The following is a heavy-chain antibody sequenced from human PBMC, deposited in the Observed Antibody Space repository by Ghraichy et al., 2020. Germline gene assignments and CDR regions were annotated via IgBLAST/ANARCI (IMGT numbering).Heavy chain of an antibody. CDR1: GFTFSSYG. D-gene: IGHD3-22*01. CDR2: ITGSGGST. V-gene: IGHV3-23*01. J-gene: IGHJ5*02. CDR3: GASSGYYLSNNWFDP. Sequence: GESLNISCAASGFTFSSYGMNWVRQAPGKGLEWVSGITGSGGSTYYADSAKGRFTISRDNSKNTLYLQMNSLRAEDTAVYYCGASSGYYLSNNWFDPWGQGTLVTVSS.